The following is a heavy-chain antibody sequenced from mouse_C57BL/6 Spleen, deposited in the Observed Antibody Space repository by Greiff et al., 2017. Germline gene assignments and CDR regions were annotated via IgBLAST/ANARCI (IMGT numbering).Heavy chain of an antibody. J-gene: IGHJ3*01. V-gene: IGHV1-50*01. D-gene: IGHD1-1*01. CDR2: IDPSDSYT. CDR1: GYTFTSYW. CDR3: ARSGSGSSYPWFAY. Sequence: VQLQQPGAELVKPGASVKLSCKASGYTFTSYWMQWVKQRPGQGLEWIGEIDPSDSYTNYNQKFKGKATLTVDTSSSTAYMQLSSLTSEDSAVYYCARSGSGSSYPWFAYWGQGTLVTVSA.